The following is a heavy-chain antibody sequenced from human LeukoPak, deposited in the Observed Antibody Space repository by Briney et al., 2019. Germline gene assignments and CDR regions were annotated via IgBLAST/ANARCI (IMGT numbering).Heavy chain of an antibody. CDR3: WRQLGRYCSGGSCCSIDS. CDR2: IYPSDSDA. V-gene: IGHV5-51*01. D-gene: IGHD2-15*01. J-gene: IGHJ5*01. CDR1: GYTFKNYW. Sequence: GESLKISCKGSGYTFKNYWIGLVSQMPGKGLEYMGIIYPSDSDAKYSQSFQGQETIQADKSISTAYLQWHSLKPSDPAMYYCWRQLGRYCSGGSCCSIDSWGHGTLVTVSS.